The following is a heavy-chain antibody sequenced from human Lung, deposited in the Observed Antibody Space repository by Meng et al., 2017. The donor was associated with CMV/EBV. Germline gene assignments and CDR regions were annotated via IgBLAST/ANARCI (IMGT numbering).Heavy chain of an antibody. CDR2: VSFDGSDR. J-gene: IGHJ4*02. CDR3: AGDPRKSLKGVVAGTFDS. Sequence: GESLKISCAASGFTFNNFALHWVRQAPGKGLEWLAVVSFDGSDRYYADSLKGRFTISRDNSKNTLYLQMNSLRPEDTAVYHCAGDPRKSLKGVVAGTFDSWGQGTXVTVSS. CDR1: GFTFNNFA. D-gene: IGHD6-19*01. V-gene: IGHV3-30*04.